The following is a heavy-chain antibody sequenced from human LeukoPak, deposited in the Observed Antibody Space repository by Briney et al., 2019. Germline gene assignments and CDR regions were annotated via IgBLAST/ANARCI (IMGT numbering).Heavy chain of an antibody. D-gene: IGHD3-22*01. CDR3: ASPSEEYYYDSSGYYNAFDI. V-gene: IGHV4-39*01. Sequence: PSETLSLTCTVSGGSISSSSYYWGWIRRPPGKGLEWIGSIYYSGSTYYNPSLKSRVTISVDTSKNQFSLKLSSVTAADTAVYYCASPSEEYYYDSSGYYNAFDIWGQGTMVTVSS. CDR1: GGSISSSSYY. J-gene: IGHJ3*02. CDR2: IYYSGST.